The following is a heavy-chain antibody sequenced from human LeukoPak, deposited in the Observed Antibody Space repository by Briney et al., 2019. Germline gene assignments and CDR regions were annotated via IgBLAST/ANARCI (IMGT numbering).Heavy chain of an antibody. Sequence: GGSLRLSCTASGFTFRDYYVTWIRQAPGKGLEWVSYIRSTGSSTAYADSVKGRFAISRDNAKNSLYLQMNGLRVEDTAVYYCARVYYASWSGQPLSQHWLDPWGQGTLVTVSS. CDR1: GFTFRDYY. J-gene: IGHJ5*02. CDR2: IRSTGSST. CDR3: ARVYYASWSGQPLSQHWLDP. D-gene: IGHD3-3*01. V-gene: IGHV3-11*04.